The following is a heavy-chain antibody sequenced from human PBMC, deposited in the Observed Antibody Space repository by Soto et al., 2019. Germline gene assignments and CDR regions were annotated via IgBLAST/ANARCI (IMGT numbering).Heavy chain of an antibody. D-gene: IGHD2-8*02. CDR2: IYHSGST. CDR1: GGSISSGGYS. V-gene: IGHV4-30-2*01. J-gene: IGHJ4*02. Sequence: SETLSLTCAVSGGSISSGGYSWSWIRQPPGKGLEWIGYIYHSGSTYYNPSLKSRVTISVDTSKNQFSLKLTSVTAADTAVYYCARDKITGLFDYWGQGTLVTGSS. CDR3: ARDKITGLFDY.